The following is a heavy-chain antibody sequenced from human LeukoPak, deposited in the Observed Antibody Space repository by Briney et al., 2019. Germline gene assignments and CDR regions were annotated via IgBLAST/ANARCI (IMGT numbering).Heavy chain of an antibody. CDR2: ISSSSSTI. CDR1: GFTFSSYS. J-gene: IGHJ4*02. V-gene: IGHV3-48*01. Sequence: GGSLRLSCAASGFTFSSYSMNWVRQAPGKGREWVSYISSSSSTIYYADSVKGRFTISRENAKNSLYLQRNSLRAEDTAVYYCARDIVLLDYWGQGTLVTVSS. D-gene: IGHD3-10*01. CDR3: ARDIVLLDY.